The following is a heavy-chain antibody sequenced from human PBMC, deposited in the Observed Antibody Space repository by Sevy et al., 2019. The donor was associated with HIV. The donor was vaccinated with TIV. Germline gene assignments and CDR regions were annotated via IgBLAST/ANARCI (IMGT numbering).Heavy chain of an antibody. CDR2: ISWNSGSI. Sequence: GGSLRLSCAASGFTFDDYAMHWVRQAPGKGLEWVSGISWNSGSIGHADSVKGRFTIARDNAKNSLYLQMNSLRAEGTDLYYCAKNTLANYCGGWYYWYFDLWGRGTLVTVSS. CDR3: AKNTLANYCGGWYYWYFDL. CDR1: GFTFDDYA. J-gene: IGHJ2*01. D-gene: IGHD6-19*01. V-gene: IGHV3-9*01.